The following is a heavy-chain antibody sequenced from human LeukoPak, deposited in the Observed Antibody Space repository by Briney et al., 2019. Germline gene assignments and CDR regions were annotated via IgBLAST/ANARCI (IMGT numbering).Heavy chain of an antibody. CDR2: FDPEDGET. CDR3: ATEGKMVRGVYTDY. J-gene: IGHJ4*02. D-gene: IGHD3-10*01. CDR1: GYTLTELS. V-gene: IGHV1-24*01. Sequence: ASVKVSCKVSGYTLTELSMHWVRQAPGKGLEWMGRFDPEDGETIYAQKFQGRVTMTADTSTNTVYMELSSLRSEDTAVYYCATEGKMVRGVYTDYWGQGTLVTVSS.